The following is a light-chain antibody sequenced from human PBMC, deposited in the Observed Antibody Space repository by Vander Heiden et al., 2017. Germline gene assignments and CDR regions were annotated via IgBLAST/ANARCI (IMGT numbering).Light chain of an antibody. CDR3: QQYCSIPLS. Sequence: DIVMTPSPDSLAVSLGERATINCKSSQSVLYSPNNKNYLAWYQQKPGQPPKLLIYWASTRESGVPDRFSGSGSGTDFTLTISSLQAEDVAVYYCQQYCSIPLSFGGGTKVEIK. J-gene: IGKJ4*01. CDR1: QSVLYSPNNKNY. V-gene: IGKV4-1*01. CDR2: WAS.